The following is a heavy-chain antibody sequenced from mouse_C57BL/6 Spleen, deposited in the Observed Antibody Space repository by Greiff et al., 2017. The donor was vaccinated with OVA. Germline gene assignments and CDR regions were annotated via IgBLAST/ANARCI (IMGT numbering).Heavy chain of an antibody. CDR2: INPNYGTT. Sequence: EVKLQQSGPELVKPGASVKISCKASGYSFTDYYMNWVKQSNGKSLEWIGVINPNYGTTSYNQKFKGKATLTVDQSSSTAYMQLNSLTSEDSAVYYCAGRGIYYDYGDAMDYWGQGTSVTVSS. CDR3: AGRGIYYDYGDAMDY. CDR1: GYSFTDYY. D-gene: IGHD2-4*01. J-gene: IGHJ4*01. V-gene: IGHV1-39*01.